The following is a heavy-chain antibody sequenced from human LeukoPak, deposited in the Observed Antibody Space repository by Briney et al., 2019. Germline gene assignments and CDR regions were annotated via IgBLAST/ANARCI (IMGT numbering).Heavy chain of an antibody. CDR3: ARESSGKGAYYFDY. CDR2: IWYDGNNK. D-gene: IGHD3-22*01. CDR1: GFTFSSYG. V-gene: IGHV3-33*01. J-gene: IGHJ4*02. Sequence: GRSLRLSCAASGFTFSSYGVHWVRQAPGKGLEWVAIIWYDGNNKYYADSVKGRFTISRDNSKNTLYLQMNSLRAEDTAVYYCARESSGKGAYYFDYWGQGTLVTVSS.